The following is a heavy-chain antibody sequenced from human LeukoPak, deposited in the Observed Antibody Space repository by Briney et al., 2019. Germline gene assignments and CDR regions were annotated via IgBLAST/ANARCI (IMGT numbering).Heavy chain of an antibody. CDR2: IKQDESEK. CDR3: ARDKIEGPTKLDY. V-gene: IGHV3-7*01. Sequence: PGGSLRLPCAASGFTFSSYWMSWVRQAPGKGLEWVANIKQDESEKYVDSLKGRFTISRDNAKNSLYLQMNSLRAEDTAVYYCARDKIEGPTKLDYWGQGILVTASS. J-gene: IGHJ4*02. CDR1: GFTFSSYW. D-gene: IGHD1-1*01.